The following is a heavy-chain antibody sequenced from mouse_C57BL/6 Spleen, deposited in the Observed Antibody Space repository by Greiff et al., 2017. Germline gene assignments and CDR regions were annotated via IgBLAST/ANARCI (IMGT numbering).Heavy chain of an antibody. Sequence: EVQVVESGGDLVKPGGSLKLSCAASGFTFSSYGMSWVRQTPDKRLEWVATISSGGSYTYYPDSVKGRFTISRDNAKNTLYRQMSSLKSEDTAMYYLLYFENYYAMDYWGQGTSVTVSS. CDR2: ISSGGSYT. J-gene: IGHJ4*01. CDR3: LYFENYYAMDY. CDR1: GFTFSSYG. D-gene: IGHD1-1*01. V-gene: IGHV5-6*01.